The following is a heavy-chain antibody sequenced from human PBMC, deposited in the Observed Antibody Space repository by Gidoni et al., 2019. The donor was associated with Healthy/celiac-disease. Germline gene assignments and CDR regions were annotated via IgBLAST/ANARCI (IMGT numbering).Heavy chain of an antibody. Sequence: EVQLLESGGGLVQPGGSLRLSCAASGLTFSSYAMSWVRQAPGKGLEWVSAISGSGGSTYYADAVKGRFTISRDNSKNTLYLQMNSLRAEDTAVYYCAKDPAKWFGEFVRFDYWGQGTLVTVSS. V-gene: IGHV3-23*01. J-gene: IGHJ4*02. D-gene: IGHD3-10*01. CDR3: AKDPAKWFGEFVRFDY. CDR1: GLTFSSYA. CDR2: ISGSGGST.